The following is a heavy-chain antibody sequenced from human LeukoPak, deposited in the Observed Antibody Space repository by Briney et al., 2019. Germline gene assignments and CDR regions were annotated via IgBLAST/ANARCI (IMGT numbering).Heavy chain of an antibody. J-gene: IGHJ4*02. Sequence: PGASLRLSCAASGFSFSNYAMAWVRQAPGKGLEWVSTIHHIIGSTYYADSVKGRFTLSRDNSKNTPYLQMNSLRAEDTAVYYCAKDLSDFWSGRNFDYWGQGTLVTVSS. D-gene: IGHD3-3*01. CDR1: GFSFSNYA. CDR3: AKDLSDFWSGRNFDY. CDR2: IHHIIGST. V-gene: IGHV3-23*01.